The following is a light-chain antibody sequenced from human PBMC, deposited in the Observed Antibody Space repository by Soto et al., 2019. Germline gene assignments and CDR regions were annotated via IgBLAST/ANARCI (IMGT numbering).Light chain of an antibody. J-gene: IGKJ4*01. Sequence: DIQMTQSPSSVSASVGDRVTITCRASQDISSWLTWYQQKPGQAPKVLIYAASSLKSGVPSRFSGSGSGTDFTLSITSLQPEDFATYFCQHSDSFPLTFGGGTRVE. CDR3: QHSDSFPLT. V-gene: IGKV1-12*01. CDR2: AAS. CDR1: QDISSW.